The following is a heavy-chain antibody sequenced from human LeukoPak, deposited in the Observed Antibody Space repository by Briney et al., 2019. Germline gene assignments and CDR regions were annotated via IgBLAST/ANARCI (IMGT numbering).Heavy chain of an antibody. J-gene: IGHJ3*02. V-gene: IGHV4-30-4*08. CDR2: IYNSGRT. Sequence: PSQTLSLTCTVSDASFSGDEYSWTWIRQSPGTGLEWIGYIYNSGRTHYNPSLKSRLTISLDTSKSQFSLNLDSVTAADTAVYYCARGRHGRAASGAFDIWGQGTMVTVSS. D-gene: IGHD2-15*01. CDR1: DASFSGDEYS. CDR3: ARGRHGRAASGAFDI.